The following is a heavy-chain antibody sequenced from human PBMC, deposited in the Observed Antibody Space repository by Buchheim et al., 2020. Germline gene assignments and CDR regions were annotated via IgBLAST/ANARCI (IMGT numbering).Heavy chain of an antibody. J-gene: IGHJ6*02. Sequence: EVQLVESGGGLVKPGGSLRLSCAASGFTFSSYSMNWVRQAPGKGLEWVSSISSSSSYIYYADSVKGRFTISRDNAKNSLYLQMNSLRAEDTAVYYCARDLYYYDKSGYYVSTTYYYYGMDVWGQGTT. V-gene: IGHV3-21*01. D-gene: IGHD3-22*01. CDR3: ARDLYYYDKSGYYVSTTYYYYGMDV. CDR1: GFTFSSYS. CDR2: ISSSSSYI.